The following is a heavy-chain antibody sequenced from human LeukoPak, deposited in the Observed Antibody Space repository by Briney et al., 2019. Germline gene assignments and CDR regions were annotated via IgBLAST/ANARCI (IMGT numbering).Heavy chain of an antibody. CDR1: GFTFSIYA. D-gene: IGHD3-3*01. CDR2: ISGSGGST. J-gene: IGHJ4*02. CDR3: AKGKYYDFWSGYSVADY. Sequence: GGSLRLSCAASGFTFSIYAMSWVRQAPGEGLEWVSAISGSGGSTYYADSVRGRCTISRDNSKNTLYLQMNSLRAEDTAVYYCAKGKYYDFWSGYSVADYWGRGTLVSVSS. V-gene: IGHV3-23*01.